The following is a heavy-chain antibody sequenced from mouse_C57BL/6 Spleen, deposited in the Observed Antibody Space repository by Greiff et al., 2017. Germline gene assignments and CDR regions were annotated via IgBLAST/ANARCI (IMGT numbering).Heavy chain of an antibody. Sequence: QVQLQQPGAELVKPGASVKMSCKASGYTFTSYWLTWVKQRPGQGLEWIGDIYPGSGSTKYNEKFKSKATLTVDTSSSTAYMQLSSLTSEDSAVYYCARSKGGYFDVWGTGTTVTVSS. J-gene: IGHJ1*03. CDR2: IYPGSGST. D-gene: IGHD1-3*01. V-gene: IGHV1-55*01. CDR3: ARSKGGYFDV. CDR1: GYTFTSYW.